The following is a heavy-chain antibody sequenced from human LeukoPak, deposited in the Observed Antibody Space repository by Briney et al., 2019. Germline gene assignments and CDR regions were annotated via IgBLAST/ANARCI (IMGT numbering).Heavy chain of an antibody. Sequence: PGGSLRLSXAASGFTFSDYYMSWIRQAPGKGLEWVSYISSSGSTIYYADSVKGRFTISRDNAKNSLYLQMNSLRAEDTAVYYCARDPTPHCSSTSCPQGDYWGQGTPVTVSS. J-gene: IGHJ4*02. CDR1: GFTFSDYY. V-gene: IGHV3-11*04. D-gene: IGHD2-2*01. CDR2: ISSSGSTI. CDR3: ARDPTPHCSSTSCPQGDY.